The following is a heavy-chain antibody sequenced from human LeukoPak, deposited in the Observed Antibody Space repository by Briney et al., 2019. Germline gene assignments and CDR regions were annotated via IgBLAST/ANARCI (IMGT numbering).Heavy chain of an antibody. CDR1: GFTFSSYW. V-gene: IGHV3-7*01. CDR2: IKQDGSEK. CDR3: ARVARYYDILTGYYTREGYFDY. Sequence: GGSLRLSCAASGFTFSSYWMSWVRQAPGKGPEWVANIKQDGSEKYYVDSVKGRFTISRDNAKNSLYLQMNSLRAEDTAVYYCARVARYYDILTGYYTREGYFDYWGQGTLVTVSS. J-gene: IGHJ4*02. D-gene: IGHD3-9*01.